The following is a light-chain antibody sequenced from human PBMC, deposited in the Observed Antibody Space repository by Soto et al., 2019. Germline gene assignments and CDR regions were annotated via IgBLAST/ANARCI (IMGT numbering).Light chain of an antibody. CDR2: GTS. J-gene: IGKJ4*01. V-gene: IGKV3-20*01. Sequence: GVKQLPGALSLSRGEGATLSCRASQSVSSHYLAWYQQKPGQAPRLLIYGTSNRATGIPDRFSGSGSGTDFTLTISRLEPEDFAVYYCQQHTSSPLTFGGGTKVDNK. CDR1: QSVSSHY. CDR3: QQHTSSPLT.